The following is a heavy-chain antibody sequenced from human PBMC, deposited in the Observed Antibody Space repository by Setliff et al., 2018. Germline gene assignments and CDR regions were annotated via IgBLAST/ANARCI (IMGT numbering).Heavy chain of an antibody. V-gene: IGHV4-39*01. CDR2: IYYSGTA. Sequence: SETLSLTCTVSGGSSSSSYQWGWVRQTPGKGLEWIGSIYYSGTAYYNPSLKSRVTISVDTSKNQFSLKLSSVTAADTAVFYCARLSGYYFDYWGQGTLVTVSS. D-gene: IGHD3-22*01. CDR1: GGSSSSSYQ. J-gene: IGHJ4*02. CDR3: ARLSGYYFDY.